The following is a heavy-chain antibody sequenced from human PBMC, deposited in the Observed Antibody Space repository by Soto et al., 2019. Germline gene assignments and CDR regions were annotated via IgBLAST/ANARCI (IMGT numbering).Heavy chain of an antibody. CDR1: GGSISSSTHY. J-gene: IGHJ4*02. V-gene: IGHV4-39*07. Sequence: PSETLSLTCTVSGGSISSSTHYWGWIRQPPGKGLEWIGTIYYRGITYYNSSLKSRVTISIDTLYLQMNSLRTEDTAIYYCAKLRDFVVLPAGILDYWGPGTLVTVSS. CDR2: IYYRGIT. D-gene: IGHD2-8*01. CDR3: AKLRDFVVLPAGILDY.